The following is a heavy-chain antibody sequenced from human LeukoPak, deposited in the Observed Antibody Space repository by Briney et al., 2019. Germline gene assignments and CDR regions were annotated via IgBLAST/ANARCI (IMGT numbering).Heavy chain of an antibody. V-gene: IGHV3-30-3*01. CDR2: ISYDGSNK. Sequence: SCKASGGTFSSYAMHWVRQAPGKGLEWVAVISYDGSNKYYADSVKGRFTISRDNSKNTLYLQMNSLRAEDTAVYYCARVEGIAVAGRGFDYWGQGTLVTVSS. CDR1: GGTFSSYA. CDR3: ARVEGIAVAGRGFDY. J-gene: IGHJ4*02. D-gene: IGHD6-19*01.